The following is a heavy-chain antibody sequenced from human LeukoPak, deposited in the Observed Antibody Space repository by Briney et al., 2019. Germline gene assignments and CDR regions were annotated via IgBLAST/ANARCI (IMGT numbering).Heavy chain of an antibody. V-gene: IGHV3-48*02. CDR3: ARGEQEMATMSIDY. J-gene: IGHJ4*02. Sequence: GGSLRLSCAASGFTLSSYSMNWVRQAPGKGLEWISYINSDIYSNTIYYADTVKGRFTISRDNGKNSLYLQMNSLRDEDTAVYYCARGEQEMATMSIDYWGQGTLVTVSS. CDR2: INSDIYSNTI. CDR1: GFTLSSYS. D-gene: IGHD5-24*01.